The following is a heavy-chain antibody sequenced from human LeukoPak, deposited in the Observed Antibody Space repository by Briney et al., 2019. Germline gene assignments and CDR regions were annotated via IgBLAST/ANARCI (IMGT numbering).Heavy chain of an antibody. V-gene: IGHV4-4*07. CDR1: GGSVSSYY. Sequence: SETLSLTCTVSGGSVSSYYWSWIRQPAGKGLEWIGRIYTNGGTDYNASLTSRVTISVDKSNNQFSLKMNSVTVADTAVYYCAGRDYWGQGILVTVSS. CDR2: IYTNGGT. CDR3: AGRDY. J-gene: IGHJ4*02.